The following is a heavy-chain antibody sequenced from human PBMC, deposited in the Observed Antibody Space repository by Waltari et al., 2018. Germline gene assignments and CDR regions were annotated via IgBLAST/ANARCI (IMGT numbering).Heavy chain of an antibody. V-gene: IGHV4-59*01. D-gene: IGHD2-21*01. CDR1: GGSISSYY. J-gene: IGHJ6*03. CDR3: ARDTCGGDCWRDYYMDV. Sequence: QVQLQESGPGLVKPSETLSLTCTVSGGSISSYYWSWIRQPPGKGLEWIGYIYYSGSTNYNPSLKSRVTISVDTSKNQFSLKLSSVTAADTAVYYCARDTCGGDCWRDYYMDVWGKGTTVTVSS. CDR2: IYYSGST.